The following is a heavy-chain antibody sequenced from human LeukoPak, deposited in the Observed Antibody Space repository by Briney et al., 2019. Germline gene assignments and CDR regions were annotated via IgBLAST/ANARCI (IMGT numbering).Heavy chain of an antibody. CDR2: IKQDGSEK. Sequence: PGGSLRLSCAASGFTFSSYWMNWVRQAPGKGLEWVANIKQDGSEKYYVDSVKGRFTISRDNAKNSLYLQMNSLRAEDTAAYYCARTPDYDSSGYYFLFDYWGQGTLVTVSS. J-gene: IGHJ4*02. V-gene: IGHV3-7*01. D-gene: IGHD3-22*01. CDR3: ARTPDYDSSGYYFLFDY. CDR1: GFTFSSYW.